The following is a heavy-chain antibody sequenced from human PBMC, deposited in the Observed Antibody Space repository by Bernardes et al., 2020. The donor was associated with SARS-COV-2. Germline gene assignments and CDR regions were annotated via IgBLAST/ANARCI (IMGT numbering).Heavy chain of an antibody. CDR3: SRYISGSYQYYYYGMDV. Sequence: GGSLRLSCAASGFTFSSYAMSWVRQAPGKGLEWVSGFSGSGGDTYYADSVKGRFTISRDNSKNTLFLQMNRLRAEDTAIYYCSRYISGSYQYYYYGMDVWGQGTTVTVSS. CDR2: FSGSGGDT. CDR1: GFTFSSYA. V-gene: IGHV3-23*01. D-gene: IGHD3-10*01. J-gene: IGHJ6*02.